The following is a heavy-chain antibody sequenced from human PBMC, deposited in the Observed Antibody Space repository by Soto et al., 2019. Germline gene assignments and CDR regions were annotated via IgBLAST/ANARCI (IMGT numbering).Heavy chain of an antibody. V-gene: IGHV4-34*01. CDR1: GGSFSGYY. CDR2: INHSGST. D-gene: IGHD3-16*02. Sequence: SETLSLTCAVYGGSFSGYYWSWIRQPPGKGLEWIGEINHSGSTNYNPSLKSRVTISVDTSKNQFSLKLSSVTAADTAVYYCARGKGYDYVWGSYRYPPNYYGMDVWGQGTTVTVSS. CDR3: ARGKGYDYVWGSYRYPPNYYGMDV. J-gene: IGHJ6*02.